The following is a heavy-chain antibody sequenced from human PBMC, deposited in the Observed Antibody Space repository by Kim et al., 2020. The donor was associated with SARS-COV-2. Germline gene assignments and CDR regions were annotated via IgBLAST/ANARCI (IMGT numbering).Heavy chain of an antibody. CDR2: ISWNSGSI. D-gene: IGHD6-13*01. CDR1: GFTFDDYA. CDR3: AKSAIELIAAALDY. J-gene: IGHJ4*02. Sequence: GGSLRLSCAASGFTFDDYAMHWVRQAPGKGLEWVSGISWNSGSIGYADSVKGRFTISRDNAKNSLYLQMNSLRAEDTALYYCAKSAIELIAAALDYWGQGTLVTVSS. V-gene: IGHV3-9*01.